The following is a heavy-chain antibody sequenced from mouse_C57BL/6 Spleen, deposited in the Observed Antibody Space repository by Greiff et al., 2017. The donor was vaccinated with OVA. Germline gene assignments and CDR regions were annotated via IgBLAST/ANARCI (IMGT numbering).Heavy chain of an antibody. CDR1: GFTFSSYT. V-gene: IGHV5-9*01. CDR3: ARHGRGTWGYYFDY. J-gene: IGHJ2*01. CDR2: ISGGGGNT. D-gene: IGHD3-3*01. Sequence: EVQRVESGGGLVKPGGSLKLSCAASGFTFSSYTMSWVRQTPEKRLEWVATISGGGGNTYYPDSVKGRFTISRDNAKNTLYLQMSSLRSEDTALYYCARHGRGTWGYYFDYWGQGTTLTVSS.